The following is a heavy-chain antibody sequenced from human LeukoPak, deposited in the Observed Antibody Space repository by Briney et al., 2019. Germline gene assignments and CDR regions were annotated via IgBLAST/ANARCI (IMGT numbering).Heavy chain of an antibody. Sequence: ASVKVSCKAFGYTFTSYFMHWVRQAPGQGLEWMGWINPNSGGTNYAQKFQGRVTMTRDTSISTAYMELSRLRSDDTAVYYCAKTGSRDQGGLDYWGQGTLVTVSS. V-gene: IGHV1-2*02. J-gene: IGHJ4*02. CDR3: AKTGSRDQGGLDY. CDR1: GYTFTSYF. D-gene: IGHD3-10*01. CDR2: INPNSGGT.